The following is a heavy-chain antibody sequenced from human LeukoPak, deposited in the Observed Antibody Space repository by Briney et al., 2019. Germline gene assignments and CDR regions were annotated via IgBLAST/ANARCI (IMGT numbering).Heavy chain of an antibody. J-gene: IGHJ3*02. CDR1: GFPFSSYG. CDR2: ISSSSSYI. CDR3: ARDFSYGSTRGAFDI. D-gene: IGHD3-10*01. Sequence: GGSLRLSCAASGFPFSSYGMHWVRQAPGKGLEWVSSISSSSSYIYYADSVKGRFTISRDNAKNSLYLQMNSLRAEDTAVYYCARDFSYGSTRGAFDIWGQGTMVTVSS. V-gene: IGHV3-21*01.